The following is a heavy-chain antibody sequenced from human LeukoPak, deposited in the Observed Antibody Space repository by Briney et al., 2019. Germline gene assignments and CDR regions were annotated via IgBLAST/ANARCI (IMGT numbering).Heavy chain of an antibody. V-gene: IGHV3-23*01. CDR1: GFTFSKYA. J-gene: IGHJ4*02. Sequence: PGGSLRLSCTASGFTFSKYALTWVRQAPGKGLEWVSGISGSGRSTYYADSVKGRFTISRDNSKNTLFLQMNSLRAEDTAVYYCAKDLYVGGLIVTPASFTDYWGQGTLVTVSS. CDR3: AKDLYVGGLIVTPASFTDY. CDR2: ISGSGRST. D-gene: IGHD3-10*01.